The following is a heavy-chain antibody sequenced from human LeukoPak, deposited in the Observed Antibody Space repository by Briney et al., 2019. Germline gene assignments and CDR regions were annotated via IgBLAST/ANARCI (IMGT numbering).Heavy chain of an antibody. D-gene: IGHD3-9*01. V-gene: IGHV4-4*07. CDR1: GGSISSYY. Sequence: SETLSLTCTVSGGSISSYYWSWIRQPAGKGLEWIGRIYTSGSTNYNPSLKSRVTMSVDTSKNQFSLTLSSVTAADTAVYYCARGGARYHRNAFDIWGQGTMVTVSS. CDR2: IYTSGST. J-gene: IGHJ3*02. CDR3: ARGGARYHRNAFDI.